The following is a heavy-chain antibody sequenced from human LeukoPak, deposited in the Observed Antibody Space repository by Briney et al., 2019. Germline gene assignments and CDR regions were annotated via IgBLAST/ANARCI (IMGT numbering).Heavy chain of an antibody. D-gene: IGHD5-18*01. CDR1: GYTFTGYY. CDR3: ARAGDTAMVVDV. J-gene: IGHJ6*02. Sequence: ASVKVSCKASGYTFTGYYMHWVRQAPGQGLECMGWINPNSGGTNYAQKFQGRVTMTRDTSISTAYMELSRLRSDDTAVYYCARAGDTAMVVDVWGQGTTVTVSS. V-gene: IGHV1-2*02. CDR2: INPNSGGT.